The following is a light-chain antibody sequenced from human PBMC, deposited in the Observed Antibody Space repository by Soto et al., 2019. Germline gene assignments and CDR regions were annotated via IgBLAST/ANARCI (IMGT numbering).Light chain of an antibody. CDR2: EVS. J-gene: IGLJ2*01. V-gene: IGLV2-14*01. CDR3: ISYTSSSTVV. CDR1: SSDGGGYNY. Sequence: QSALTQPASVAGSPGQSITISCTGTSSDGGGYNYVSWYQQHPGKAPKLMIYEVSNRPSGVSNRFSGSKSGNTASLTISGRQAEDEADYYCISYTSSSTVVFGGGTTLTVL.